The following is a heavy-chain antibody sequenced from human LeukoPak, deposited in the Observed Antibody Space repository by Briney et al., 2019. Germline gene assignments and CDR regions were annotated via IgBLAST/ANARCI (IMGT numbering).Heavy chain of an antibody. Sequence: TSETLSLTCAVSGYSISSDYYWSWIRQPPGKGLEWIGYIYYSGSTYYNPSLKGRVTISVDTSKNQFSLKLSSVTAADTAVYYCARVQAPGYCTNGVCFYWYFDLWGRGTLVTVSS. D-gene: IGHD2-8*01. CDR2: IYYSGST. V-gene: IGHV4-30-4*08. J-gene: IGHJ2*01. CDR3: ARVQAPGYCTNGVCFYWYFDL. CDR1: GYSISSDYY.